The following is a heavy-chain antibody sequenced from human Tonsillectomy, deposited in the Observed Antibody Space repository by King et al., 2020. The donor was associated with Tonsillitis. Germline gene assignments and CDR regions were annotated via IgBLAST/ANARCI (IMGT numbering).Heavy chain of an antibody. D-gene: IGHD6-13*01. Sequence: EVQLVESGGGLVKPGGSLRLSCAASGFTFSSYNMNWVRQAPGKGLEWVSSISSSSSYIYYADSVKGRFTISRDNAKNSLYLQMNSLRAEDTAVYYCARDRYGSSSSSGEENCWGQGTLVTVSS. CDR1: GFTFSSYN. V-gene: IGHV3-21*01. CDR3: ARDRYGSSSSSGEENC. CDR2: ISSSSSYI. J-gene: IGHJ4*02.